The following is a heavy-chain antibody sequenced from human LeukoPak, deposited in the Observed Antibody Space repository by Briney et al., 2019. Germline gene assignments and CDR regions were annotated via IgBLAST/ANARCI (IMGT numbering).Heavy chain of an antibody. V-gene: IGHV1-2*02. J-gene: IGHJ4*02. CDR2: INPNSGGT. CDR1: GYTFTGYY. CDR3: ARDRGIAAGLDY. D-gene: IGHD6-25*01. Sequence: GASVKVPCKASGYTFTGYYIHWVRQAPGQGLEWMGWINPNSGGTNYAQKFQGRVTMTRDTSISTAYMELSGLRSDDTAVYYCARDRGIAAGLDYWGQGTLVTVSS.